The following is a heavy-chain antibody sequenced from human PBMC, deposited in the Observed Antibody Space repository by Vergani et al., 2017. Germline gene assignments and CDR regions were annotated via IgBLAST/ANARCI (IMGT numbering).Heavy chain of an antibody. CDR2: INHSGST. Sequence: QVQLQQWGAGLLKPSETLSLTCAVYGGSFSGYYWSWIRQPPGKGLEWFGEINHSGSTNYNPSLKSRVTISVDTSKNQFSLKLSSVTAADTAVYYCARGPAVGSFDYWGQGTLVTVSS. J-gene: IGHJ4*02. CDR3: ARGPAVGSFDY. V-gene: IGHV4-34*01. CDR1: GGSFSGYY. D-gene: IGHD1-26*01.